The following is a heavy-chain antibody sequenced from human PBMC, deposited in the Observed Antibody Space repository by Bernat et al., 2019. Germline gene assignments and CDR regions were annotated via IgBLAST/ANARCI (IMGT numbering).Heavy chain of an antibody. D-gene: IGHD2-15*01. J-gene: IGHJ3*02. V-gene: IGHV3-74*01. Sequence: EERLVESGGDLVQSGGSLRLSCTASGFTFSNYWMSWVRQAPGKGLVWVSRISHDGRGTTHADSVEGRFTISRDNAKKTLYLQMNNLRAEDTAVYYCAREAFCSGGTCLGADAFDIWGQGTMVTVSS. CDR3: AREAFCSGGTCLGADAFDI. CDR2: ISHDGRGT. CDR1: GFTFSNYW.